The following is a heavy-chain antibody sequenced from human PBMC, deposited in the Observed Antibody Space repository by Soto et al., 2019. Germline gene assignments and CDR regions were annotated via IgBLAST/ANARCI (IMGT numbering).Heavy chain of an antibody. CDR3: ARDGYYDFWSGTRDFDI. V-gene: IGHV4-39*07. J-gene: IGHJ3*02. CDR2: IYYSGST. CDR1: GGSISSSSYY. D-gene: IGHD3-3*01. Sequence: SETLSLTCTVSGGSISSSSYYWGWIRQPPGKGLEWIGSIYYSGSTYYNPSLKSRVTISVDTSKNQFSLKLSSVTAADTAVYYCARDGYYDFWSGTRDFDIWGQGKMVTVSS.